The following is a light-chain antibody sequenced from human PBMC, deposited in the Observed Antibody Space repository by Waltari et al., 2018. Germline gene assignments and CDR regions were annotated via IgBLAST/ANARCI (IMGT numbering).Light chain of an antibody. J-gene: IGKJ2*01. V-gene: IGKV3-15*01. CDR3: QQYNDWPQNT. CDR2: GAS. Sequence: ETVMTQSPATLSVSPGDSATLSCRASQSLGSNLAWYQHIPGQAPRLLIYGASTRAPNSPARFSGSGSGTEFTLTINSLQSEDFAVYYCQQYNDWPQNTFGQGTKLEIK. CDR1: QSLGSN.